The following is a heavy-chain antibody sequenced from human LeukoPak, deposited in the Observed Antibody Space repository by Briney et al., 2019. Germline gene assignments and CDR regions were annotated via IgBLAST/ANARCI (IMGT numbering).Heavy chain of an antibody. J-gene: IGHJ4*02. Sequence: PSETLSLTCAVSGYSISSGYSWGWIRQPPGKGLEWIGSNYPSGSTYYNPSPKSRVTISIDTSNNHFSLKLSSVTAADTAVYYCARDFWKYSSGWSVDYWGQGILVTVSS. D-gene: IGHD6-19*01. CDR2: NYPSGST. CDR3: ARDFWKYSSGWSVDY. CDR1: GYSISSGYS. V-gene: IGHV4-38-2*02.